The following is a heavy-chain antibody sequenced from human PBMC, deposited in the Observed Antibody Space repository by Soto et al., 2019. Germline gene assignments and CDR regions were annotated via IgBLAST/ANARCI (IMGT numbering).Heavy chain of an antibody. Sequence: GGPQRLPYTASDFAFVTYVSSWVRQAPGKGLEWVSSVSAGGGAAWHTDSVRGRFTVTKDKSKNTLFLQLSSLRAEDTAVYYCARAEGGAFDHWGQGTQVTVSS. D-gene: IGHD3-16*01. CDR2: VSAGGGAA. J-gene: IGHJ4*02. CDR3: ARAEGGAFDH. V-gene: IGHV3-23*01. CDR1: DFAFVTYV.